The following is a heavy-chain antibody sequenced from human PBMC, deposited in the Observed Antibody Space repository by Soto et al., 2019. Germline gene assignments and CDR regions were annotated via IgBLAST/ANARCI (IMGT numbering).Heavy chain of an antibody. CDR1: GFTFSSYA. V-gene: IGHV3-23*01. CDR2: ISGSGGST. CDR3: AKDSSVERNWFDP. Sequence: GGSLRLSCAASGFTFSSYAMSWGRQAPGKGLEWVSAISGSGGSTYYAESAKGRFTISRENSMNTVYLQMNDVRAEDTAVYYCAKDSSVERNWFDPWGQGTLVTVSS. D-gene: IGHD1-1*01. J-gene: IGHJ5*02.